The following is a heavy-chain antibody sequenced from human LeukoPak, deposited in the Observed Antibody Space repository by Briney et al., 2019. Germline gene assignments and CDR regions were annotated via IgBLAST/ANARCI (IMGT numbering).Heavy chain of an antibody. CDR1: GGSISGYY. CDR2: IYSSGST. CDR3: ARGDSTNQDEDYYGLDV. D-gene: IGHD5/OR15-5a*01. V-gene: IGHV4-4*07. Sequence: SETLSLTCTVSGGSISGYYWSWIRQSAGKGLEWIGRIYSSGSTNYNPSLKSRATMSVDTSKNHFSLNLSSVTAADTAVYYCARGDSTNQDEDYYGLDVWGQGTTVTVSS. J-gene: IGHJ6*02.